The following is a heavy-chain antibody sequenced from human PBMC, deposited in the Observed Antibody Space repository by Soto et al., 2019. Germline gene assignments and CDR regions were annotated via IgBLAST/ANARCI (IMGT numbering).Heavy chain of an antibody. J-gene: IGHJ4*02. D-gene: IGHD3-10*01. V-gene: IGHV3-11*01. CDR3: ASLRLLWFGELRTFDY. CDR1: VFTFSDYY. Sequence: GGSLRLSCAASVFTFSDYYMSWIRQAPGKGLEWVSYISSSGSTIYYADSVKGRFTISRDNAKNSLYLQMNSLRAEDTAVYYCASLRLLWFGELRTFDYWGQGTLVTVSS. CDR2: ISSSGSTI.